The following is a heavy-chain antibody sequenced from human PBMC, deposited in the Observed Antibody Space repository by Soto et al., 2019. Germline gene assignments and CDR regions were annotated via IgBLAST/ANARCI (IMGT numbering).Heavy chain of an antibody. CDR2: ISGRGRAT. CDR1: GFTFSDYA. D-gene: IGHD4-17*01. J-gene: IGHJ4*02. CDR3: AKEPVNSNGGPRLLHY. Sequence: PGGSLRLSCAASGFTFSDYAMSWVRQSPGKGLVWVSTISGRGRATYYADSVKGRFSISRDNSKNTLSLQMNALRADDTAVYYCAKEPVNSNGGPRLLHYWGQGTLVTVSS. V-gene: IGHV3-23*01.